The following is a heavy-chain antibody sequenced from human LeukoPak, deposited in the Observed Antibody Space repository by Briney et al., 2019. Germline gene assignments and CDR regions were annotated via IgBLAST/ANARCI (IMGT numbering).Heavy chain of an antibody. J-gene: IGHJ4*02. CDR1: GYTFTSYG. V-gene: IGHV1-18*01. D-gene: IGHD6-19*01. CDR3: AREGGPSYSSGWFDY. Sequence: ASVTVSCKASGYTFTSYGISWVRQDPGQGLEGMGWISAYNGNTNYAQKLQGRVTMTTDTSTSTAYMELRSLRSDDTAVYYCAREGGPSYSSGWFDYWGQGTLVTVSS. CDR2: ISAYNGNT.